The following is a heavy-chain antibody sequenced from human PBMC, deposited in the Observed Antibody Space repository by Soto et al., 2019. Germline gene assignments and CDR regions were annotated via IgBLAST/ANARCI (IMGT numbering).Heavy chain of an antibody. CDR1: GGTFSSYA. Sequence: SVKVSCKASGGTFSSYAISWVRQAPGQGLEWMGGIIPIFGTANYAQKFQGRVTITADESTSTAYMELSSLRSEDTAVYYCAFGEYLTRHYYYGMDVWGQGTTVTVSS. D-gene: IGHD3-10*01. V-gene: IGHV1-69*13. CDR3: AFGEYLTRHYYYGMDV. J-gene: IGHJ6*02. CDR2: IIPIFGTA.